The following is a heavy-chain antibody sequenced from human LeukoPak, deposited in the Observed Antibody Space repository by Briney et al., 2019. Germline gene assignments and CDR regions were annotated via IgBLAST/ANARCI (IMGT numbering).Heavy chain of an antibody. J-gene: IGHJ4*02. CDR2: INTNTGNP. V-gene: IGHV7-4-1*02. CDR3: ARDRYLVYYYGSGSYYHLDY. CDR1: GYTFTSYA. D-gene: IGHD3-10*01. Sequence: ASVKVSCKAPGYTFTSYAMNWVRQAPGQGLEWMGWINTNTGNPTYAQGFTGRFVFSLDTSVSTAYLQISSLKAEDTAVYYCARDRYLVYYYGSGSYYHLDYWGQGTLVTVSS.